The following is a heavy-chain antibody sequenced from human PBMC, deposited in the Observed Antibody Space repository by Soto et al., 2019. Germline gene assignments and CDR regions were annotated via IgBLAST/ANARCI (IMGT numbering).Heavy chain of an antibody. J-gene: IGHJ3*02. Sequence: ASVKVSCKASGYTFTSYGISWVRQAPGQGLEWMGWISAYNGNTNYAQKLQGRVTMTTDTSTSTAYMELRSLRSDDTAVYYCARDPTSPYYDFWSDYAFDIWGQGTMVTVSS. CDR1: GYTFTSYG. CDR2: ISAYNGNT. D-gene: IGHD3-3*01. CDR3: ARDPTSPYYDFWSDYAFDI. V-gene: IGHV1-18*01.